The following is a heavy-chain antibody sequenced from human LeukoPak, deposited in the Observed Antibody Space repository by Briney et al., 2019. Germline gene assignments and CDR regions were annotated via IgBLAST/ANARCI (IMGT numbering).Heavy chain of an antibody. CDR2: IKQDGSEK. V-gene: IGHV3-7*01. CDR3: ARDKYSDIVTVSPLGWFDP. Sequence: PGGSLRDSRAAPGFTSSRSMLSSVRQAPGKGLEWVANIKQDGSEKYYVDSVKGRFTISRDNSKNTLYSQMNSLRAEDTAVYYCARDKYSDIVTVSPLGWFDPSGQGTLVTVSS. D-gene: IGHD3-9*01. J-gene: IGHJ5*02. CDR1: GFTSSRSM.